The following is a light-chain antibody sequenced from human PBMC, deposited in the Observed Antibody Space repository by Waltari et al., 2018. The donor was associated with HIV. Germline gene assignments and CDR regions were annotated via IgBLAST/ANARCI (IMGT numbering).Light chain of an antibody. Sequence: DIVLTQSPGTLSLSTGERATLSCRASQSVRSNYLAWYQQKPGQAPRLLIYGASTRATGIPDRFSGSGSGTDFTLTISRLEPEDFAVYYCQQYTNSAFTFGPGTKVDIK. CDR3: QQYTNSAFT. J-gene: IGKJ3*01. CDR2: GAS. CDR1: QSVRSNY. V-gene: IGKV3-20*01.